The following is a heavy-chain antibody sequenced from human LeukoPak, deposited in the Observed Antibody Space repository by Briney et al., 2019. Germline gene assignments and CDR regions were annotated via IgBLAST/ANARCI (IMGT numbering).Heavy chain of an antibody. CDR2: INPNSGGS. Sequence: ASVKVSCKASGYTFTGYYMHWVRQAPGQGLEWMGWINPNSGGSNYAQKFQGRVTMTRDTSISTAYMELSRLRSDDTAVYYCARRRRYYDILTGYYKGLGVLDYWGQGTLVTVSS. CDR1: GYTFTGYY. J-gene: IGHJ4*02. D-gene: IGHD3-9*01. V-gene: IGHV1-2*02. CDR3: ARRRRYYDILTGYYKGLGVLDY.